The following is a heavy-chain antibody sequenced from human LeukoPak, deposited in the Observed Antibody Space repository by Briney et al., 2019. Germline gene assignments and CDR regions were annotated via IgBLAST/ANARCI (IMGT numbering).Heavy chain of an antibody. Sequence: ASVKASCKVSGASFRSSTFAWVRQAPGRGLEWMGGIIPIFGTANYALEFQGRATITTDESTRTVYMELSSLISEDTAMYYCARGPLHVALSSGYLKWLDPWGQGSLVTVSS. V-gene: IGHV1-69*05. CDR1: GASFRSST. D-gene: IGHD5-12*01. J-gene: IGHJ5*02. CDR3: ARGPLHVALSSGYLKWLDP. CDR2: IIPIFGTA.